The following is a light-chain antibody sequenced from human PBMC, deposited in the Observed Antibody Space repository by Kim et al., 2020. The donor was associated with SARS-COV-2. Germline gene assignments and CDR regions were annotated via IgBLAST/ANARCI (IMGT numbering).Light chain of an antibody. CDR2: KAS. CDR3: QQYNSYPLT. V-gene: IGKV1-5*03. J-gene: IGKJ4*01. Sequence: ASVVDRVTITFRASQSISSWLAWYQQKPWKAPKLLIYKASSLESGVPSRFSGSGSGTEFTLTISSLQPDDFATYYCQQYNSYPLTFGGGTKVDIK. CDR1: QSISSW.